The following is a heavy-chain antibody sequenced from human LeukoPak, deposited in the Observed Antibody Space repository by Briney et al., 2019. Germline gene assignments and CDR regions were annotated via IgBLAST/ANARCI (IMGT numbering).Heavy chain of an antibody. CDR2: IYYSGST. J-gene: IGHJ4*02. V-gene: IGHV4-39*07. CDR3: ASRVYSHSGYFRMYYFDY. CDR1: GGSISSYY. D-gene: IGHD3-22*01. Sequence: PSETLSLTCTVSGGSISSYYWNWIRQPPGKGLEWIGSIYYSGSTYYNPSLKSQVTISVDTSKNQFSLKLSSVTAADTAVYYCASRVYSHSGYFRMYYFDYWGQGTLVTVSS.